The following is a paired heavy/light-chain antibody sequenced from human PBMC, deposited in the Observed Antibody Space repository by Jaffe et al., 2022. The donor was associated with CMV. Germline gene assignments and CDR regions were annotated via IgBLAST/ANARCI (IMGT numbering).Light chain of an antibody. Sequence: QSALTQPRSVSGSLGQSVTISCSGTCSDVDSYNYVSWYQQHPGRAPKLIIFDVYKRPSGVPDRFSGSKSANTASLIISGLQPEDEADYYCCSSCSSARSSTPDVIFGGGTELTVL. V-gene: IGLV2-11*01. CDR2: DVY. J-gene: IGLJ2*01. CDR3: CSSCSSARSSTPDVI. CDR1: CSDVDSYNY.
Heavy chain of an antibody. Sequence: QVQLVQSGAELKKPGASVKVSCEASGYTFTDYYIHWVRQTPGQGLEWMGWINPNTGRTKYAQMSLDWVTMTSDTSISTAYMELSRLRPDDTAIYYCVREGAGRAGSLTVGLWEGYYMDVWGTGTPLIVSS. CDR1: GYTFTDYY. CDR3: VREGAGRAGSLTVGLWEGYYMDV. J-gene: IGHJ6*03. CDR2: INPNTGRT. V-gene: IGHV1-2*04. D-gene: IGHD1-26*01.